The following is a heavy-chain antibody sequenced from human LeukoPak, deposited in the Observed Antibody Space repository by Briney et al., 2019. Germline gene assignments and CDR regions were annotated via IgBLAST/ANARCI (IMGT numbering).Heavy chain of an antibody. CDR3: ARVWLVPTTNWFDP. CDR1: GVSISNNW. V-gene: IGHV4-4*02. D-gene: IGHD6-19*01. CDR2: ISQSART. Sequence: SETLSLTCAVTGVSISNNWWTWVRQPPGKGLEWIGEISQSARTNYNPSLKSRVTMSIDKSRNQFSLRMSSVTAADTAVYYCARVWLVPTTNWFDPWGQGTLVTVSS. J-gene: IGHJ5*02.